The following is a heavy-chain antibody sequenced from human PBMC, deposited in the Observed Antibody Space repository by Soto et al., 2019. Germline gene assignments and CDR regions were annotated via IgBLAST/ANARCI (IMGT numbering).Heavy chain of an antibody. CDR3: AKELHSSSWYYGMDV. D-gene: IGHD6-13*01. CDR1: GFTFSSDA. J-gene: IGHJ6*02. Sequence: EVQLLESGGGLVQPGGSLRLSCAASGFTFSSDAMSWVRQAPGKGLEWVSAISGSGGSTYYADSVKGRFTISRDNSKNTLYLPMNSLRAADTAVYYCAKELHSSSWYYGMDVWGQGTTVTVSS. CDR2: ISGSGGST. V-gene: IGHV3-23*01.